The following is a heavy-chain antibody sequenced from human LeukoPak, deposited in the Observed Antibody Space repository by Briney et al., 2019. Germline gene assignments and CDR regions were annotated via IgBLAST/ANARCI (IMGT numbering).Heavy chain of an antibody. V-gene: IGHV3-9*01. CDR1: GFTFDDYA. Sequence: PGRSLRLSCAASGFTFDDYAMDWVRQAPGKGLEWVSGISWNSGSIGYADSVKGRFTISRDNAKNSLYLQMNSLRAEDTALYYCAKAAVAGTGRFDYWGQGTLVTVSS. CDR2: ISWNSGSI. J-gene: IGHJ4*02. D-gene: IGHD6-19*01. CDR3: AKAAVAGTGRFDY.